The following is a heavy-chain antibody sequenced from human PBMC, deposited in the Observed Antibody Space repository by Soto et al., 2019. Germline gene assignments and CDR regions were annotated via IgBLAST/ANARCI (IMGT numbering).Heavy chain of an antibody. D-gene: IGHD1-7*01. CDR3: TSVKAYNWHYRSTSYFDY. J-gene: IGHJ4*02. CDR1: GFTFGDYA. CDR2: IRSKAYGGTT. Sequence: PGGSLRLSCLASGFTFGDYAMSWFRQAPGKGLEWVGFIRSKAYGGTTEYAASVKGRFTISRNDSKSIAYLQMNSLKTEDTAVYYCTSVKAYNWHYRSTSYFDYWGQGTLVTISS. V-gene: IGHV3-49*03.